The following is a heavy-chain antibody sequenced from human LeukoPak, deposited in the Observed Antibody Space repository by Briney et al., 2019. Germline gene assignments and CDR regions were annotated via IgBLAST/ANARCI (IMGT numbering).Heavy chain of an antibody. CDR1: GFTVSSNY. CDR2: IYSGGST. D-gene: IGHD2-15*01. CDR3: AKEHCSGGSCYSDFQH. J-gene: IGHJ1*01. Sequence: SGGPLRLSCAASGFTVSSNYMSWVRQAPGKGLEWVSVIYSGGSTYYADSVKGRFTISRDNSKNTLYLQMNNLRAEDTAVYYCAKEHCSGGSCYSDFQHWGQGTLVTVSS. V-gene: IGHV3-53*01.